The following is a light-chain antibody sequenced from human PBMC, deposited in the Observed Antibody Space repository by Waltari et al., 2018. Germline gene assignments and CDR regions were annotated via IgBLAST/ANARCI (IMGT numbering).Light chain of an antibody. Sequence: SAHQGVVSYFVWYEHKPGHARLSRINDVSNSATGLPARFSGSGTGTDVALTSSGLEPEDFAVYYCQRRSNGLRTFGPGTKVDIK. J-gene: IGKJ3*01. CDR3: QRRSNGLRT. CDR1: QGVVSY. CDR2: DVS. V-gene: IGKV3-11*01.